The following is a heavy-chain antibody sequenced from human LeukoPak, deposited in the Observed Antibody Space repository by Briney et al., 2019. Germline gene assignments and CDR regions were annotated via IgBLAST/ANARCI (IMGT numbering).Heavy chain of an antibody. CDR2: IIPILGIA. D-gene: IGHD2-2*01. CDR1: GGTFSSYA. J-gene: IGHJ6*03. Sequence: SVKVSCKASGGTFSSYAISWVRQAPGQGLEWMGRIIPILGIANYAQKFQGRVTITADKSTSTAYMELSSLRSEDTAVYYCARVLGYCSSTSCYPYMDVWGKGTTVTVSS. V-gene: IGHV1-69*04. CDR3: ARVLGYCSSTSCYPYMDV.